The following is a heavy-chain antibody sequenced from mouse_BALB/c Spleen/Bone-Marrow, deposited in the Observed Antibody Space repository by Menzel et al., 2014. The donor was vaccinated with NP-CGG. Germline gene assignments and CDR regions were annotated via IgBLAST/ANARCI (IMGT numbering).Heavy chain of an antibody. Sequence: EVQGVESGGGLVKPGGSLKLSCAASGFTFSSYAMSWVLQSPEKRLEWVAEISSGGSYTYYPDTVTGRFTISRDNAKNTLYLEMSSLGSEDTAMYYCARDHYGYYTMDYWGQGTSVTVSS. J-gene: IGHJ4*01. CDR1: GFTFSSYA. V-gene: IGHV5-9-4*01. D-gene: IGHD1-2*01. CDR2: ISSGGSYT. CDR3: ARDHYGYYTMDY.